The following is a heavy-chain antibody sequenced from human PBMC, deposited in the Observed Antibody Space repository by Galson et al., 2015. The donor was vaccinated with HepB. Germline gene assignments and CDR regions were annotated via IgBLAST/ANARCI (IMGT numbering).Heavy chain of an antibody. J-gene: IGHJ3*02. CDR1: GYTFTGHY. D-gene: IGHD4-23*01. CDR2: INLKSGGT. Sequence: SVKVSCKASGYTFTGHYIHWVRQAPGQGLEWMGWINLKSGGTHYAQKFQGWVTMTRDTSVSTAYMERSRLNYGDTAVYYCARDAGHGGNSGAFDIWGQGTLVTVSS. V-gene: IGHV1-2*04. CDR3: ARDAGHGGNSGAFDI.